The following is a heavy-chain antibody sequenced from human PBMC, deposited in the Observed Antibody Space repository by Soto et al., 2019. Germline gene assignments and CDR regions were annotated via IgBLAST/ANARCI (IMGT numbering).Heavy chain of an antibody. V-gene: IGHV1-3*01. CDR1: GYTFTSYA. Sequence: ASVKVSCKASGYTFTSYAMHWVRQAPGQRLEWMGWINAGNGNTKYSQKFQGRVTITRDTSASTAYMELSSLRSEDTAVYYCARQSSDILTGYPETFAPWGQGTLVTVSS. CDR2: INAGNGNT. CDR3: ARQSSDILTGYPETFAP. J-gene: IGHJ5*02. D-gene: IGHD3-9*01.